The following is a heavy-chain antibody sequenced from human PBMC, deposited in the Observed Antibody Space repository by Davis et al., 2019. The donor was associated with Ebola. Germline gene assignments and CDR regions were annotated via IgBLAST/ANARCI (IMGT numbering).Heavy chain of an antibody. V-gene: IGHV4-61*08. D-gene: IGHD2-15*01. CDR1: GGSISSGGYY. CDR2: IYYSGST. Sequence: MPSETLSLTCTVSGGSISSGGYYWSWIRQHPGKGLEWIGYIYYSGSTNYNPSLKSRVTISVDTSKNQFSLKLSSVTAADTAVYYCARLQGYWFDPWGQGTLVTVSS. CDR3: ARLQGYWFDP. J-gene: IGHJ5*02.